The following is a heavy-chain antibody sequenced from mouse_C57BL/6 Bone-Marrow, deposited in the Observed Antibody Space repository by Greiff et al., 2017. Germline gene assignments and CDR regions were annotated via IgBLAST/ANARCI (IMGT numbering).Heavy chain of an antibody. J-gene: IGHJ2*01. Sequence: EVKLLESGPGLVKPSQSLSLTCSVTGYSITSGYYWNWIRQFPGNKLEWMGYISYDGSNNYNPSLKNRISITRDTSNNQFCLKLNSLTTEDAATYYCARYELGYYFDNWGQGTTLTVSS. CDR1: GYSITSGYY. D-gene: IGHD4-1*01. CDR2: ISYDGSN. V-gene: IGHV3-6*01. CDR3: ARYELGYYFDN.